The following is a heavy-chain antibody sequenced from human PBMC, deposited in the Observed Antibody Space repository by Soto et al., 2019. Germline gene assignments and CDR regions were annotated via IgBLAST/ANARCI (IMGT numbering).Heavy chain of an antibody. J-gene: IGHJ6*03. CDR3: ARDYGSGSSTTYYYYYYMDV. Sequence: QVQLVESGGGVVQPGRSLRLSCAASEFTFSSYGMHWVRQAPGKGLEWVAVIWYDGSNKYYADSVKGRFTISRDNSKNTLYLQMNSLRAEDTAVYYCARDYGSGSSTTYYYYYYMDVWGKGTTVTVSS. CDR1: EFTFSSYG. V-gene: IGHV3-33*01. CDR2: IWYDGSNK. D-gene: IGHD3-10*01.